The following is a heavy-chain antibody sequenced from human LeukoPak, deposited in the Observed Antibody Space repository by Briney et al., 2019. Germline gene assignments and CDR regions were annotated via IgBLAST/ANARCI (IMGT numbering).Heavy chain of an antibody. CDR1: GFTFTSSA. Sequence: ASVKVSCKASGFTFTSSAMQWARQARGQRLEWIGWIVVGSGNTNYAQKFQERVTITRDMSTSTAYMELSSLRSEDTAVYYCAADPQVVRAEDAFDIWGQGTMVTVSS. D-gene: IGHD2-15*01. CDR2: IVVGSGNT. J-gene: IGHJ3*02. V-gene: IGHV1-58*02. CDR3: AADPQVVRAEDAFDI.